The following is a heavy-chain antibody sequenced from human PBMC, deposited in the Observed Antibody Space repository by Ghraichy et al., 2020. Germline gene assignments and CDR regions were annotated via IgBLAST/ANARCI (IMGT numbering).Heavy chain of an antibody. V-gene: IGHV3-64*01. D-gene: IGHD2-2*01. CDR2: ISSNGGST. Sequence: GSLRLSCAASGFTFSSYAMHWVRQAPGKGLEYVSAISSNGGSTYYANSVKGRFTISRDNSKNTLYLQMGSLRAEDMAVYYCARGEEYQLLSNPLRWGQGTLVTVSS. CDR3: ARGEEYQLLSNPLR. CDR1: GFTFSSYA. J-gene: IGHJ4*02.